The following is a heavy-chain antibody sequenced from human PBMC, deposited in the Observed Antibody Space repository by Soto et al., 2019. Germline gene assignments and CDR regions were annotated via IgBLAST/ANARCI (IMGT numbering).Heavy chain of an antibody. J-gene: IGHJ6*02. CDR2: ISAYNGNT. D-gene: IGHD3-9*01. Sequence: ALVKVSCKASGYTFTSYGISWVRQAPGQGLEWMGWISAYNGNTNYAQKLQGRVAMTTDTSTSTAYMELRSLRSDDTAVYYCARDGYYDILTGSSLLDHYYYYGMDVWG. CDR3: ARDGYYDILTGSSLLDHYYYYGMDV. V-gene: IGHV1-18*01. CDR1: GYTFTSYG.